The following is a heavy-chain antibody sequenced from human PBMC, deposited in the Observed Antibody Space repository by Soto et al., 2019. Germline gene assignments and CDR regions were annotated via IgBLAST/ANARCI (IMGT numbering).Heavy chain of an antibody. CDR1: GGSIGSYY. J-gene: IGHJ4*02. V-gene: IGHV4-4*07. D-gene: IGHD3-10*01. Sequence: LSLTCTVSGGSIGSYYWSWIRQPSGKGLEWIGRIYTSGSTNYNPSLKSRVTMSVDTSKNQFSLKLSSVTAADTAVYYCARDLKFGQADYWGQGTQVTVSS. CDR2: IYTSGST. CDR3: ARDLKFGQADY.